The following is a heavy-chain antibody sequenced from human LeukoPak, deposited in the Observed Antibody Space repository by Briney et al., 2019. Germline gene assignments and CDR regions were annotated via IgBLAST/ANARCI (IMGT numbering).Heavy chain of an antibody. D-gene: IGHD3-22*01. CDR2: IIPIFGTA. CDR1: GGTFSSYA. Sequence: GASVKVSCKASGGTFSSYAISWVRQAPGQGLEWMGGIIPIFGTANYAQKFQGRVTVTADESTSTAYMELSSLRSEDTAVYYCARDAGDGRYYDSSGYYEPYYFDYWGQGTLVIVAS. J-gene: IGHJ4*02. CDR3: ARDAGDGRYYDSSGYYEPYYFDY. V-gene: IGHV1-69*13.